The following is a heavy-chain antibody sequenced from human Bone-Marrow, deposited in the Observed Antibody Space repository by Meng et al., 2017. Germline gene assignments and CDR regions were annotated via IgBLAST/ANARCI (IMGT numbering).Heavy chain of an antibody. D-gene: IGHD3-22*01. CDR3: ARKYYYDSSGYYSFDY. V-gene: IGHV1-8*01. CDR1: GYTFTSYD. CDR2: MNPNSGNT. Sequence: QVQLVQSGAEVKKPGASVKVSCKASGYTFTSYDINWVRQATRQGLEWMGWMNPNSGNTGYAQKFQGRVTMTRNTSISTAYMELSSLRSEDTAVYYCARKYYYDSSGYYSFDYWGQGTLVTVSS. J-gene: IGHJ4*02.